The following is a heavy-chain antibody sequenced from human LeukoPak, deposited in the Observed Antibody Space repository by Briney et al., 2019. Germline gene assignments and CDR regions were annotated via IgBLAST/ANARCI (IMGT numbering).Heavy chain of an antibody. CDR3: ARHVSYDSSGYYGPGINWFDP. CDR2: IYPGDSDT. CDR1: GYSFTNYW. D-gene: IGHD3-22*01. J-gene: IGHJ5*02. V-gene: IGHV5-51*01. Sequence: GESLKISCKGSGYSFTNYWIGWVRQMPGKGLEWMGIIYPGDSDTRYSPSFQGQVTISADKSISTAYLQWSSLKASDTAMYYCARHVSYDSSGYYGPGINWFDPWGQGTLVTVSS.